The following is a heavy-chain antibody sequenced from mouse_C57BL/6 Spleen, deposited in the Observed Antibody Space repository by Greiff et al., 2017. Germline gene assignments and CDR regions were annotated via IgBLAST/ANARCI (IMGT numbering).Heavy chain of an antibody. V-gene: IGHV3-1*01. D-gene: IGHD1-1*01. Sequence: EVMLVESGPGMVKPSQSLSLTCTVTGYSITSGYDWHWIRHFPGNKLEWMGYISYSGSTNYNPSLKSRISITHDTSKNHFFLKLNSVTTEDTATYYCARVGDYGSTWYFDVWGTGTTVTVSS. J-gene: IGHJ1*03. CDR1: GYSITSGYD. CDR3: ARVGDYGSTWYFDV. CDR2: ISYSGST.